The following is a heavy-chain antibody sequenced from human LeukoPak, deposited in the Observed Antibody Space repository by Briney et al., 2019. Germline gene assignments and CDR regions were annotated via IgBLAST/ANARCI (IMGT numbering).Heavy chain of an antibody. Sequence: PGGSLRLSCAASGFTFSSYSMNWVRQAPGKGLEWVSSISSSSSYIYYADSVKGRFTISRDNAMNSLYLQMNSLRAEDTAVYYCARDKDYYDSSGYYYLFGYWGQGTLVTVSS. D-gene: IGHD3-22*01. CDR3: ARDKDYYDSSGYYYLFGY. CDR1: GFTFSSYS. J-gene: IGHJ4*02. CDR2: ISSSSSYI. V-gene: IGHV3-21*01.